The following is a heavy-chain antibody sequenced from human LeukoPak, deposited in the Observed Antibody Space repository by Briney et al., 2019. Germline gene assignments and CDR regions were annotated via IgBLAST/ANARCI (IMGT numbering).Heavy chain of an antibody. CDR3: ARLPTAINGYFDP. V-gene: IGHV3-23*01. Sequence: GGSLRLSCAASGFTFSSYAMSWVRQAPGKGLEWVSAISGGGGSTYYADSVKGRFTISGDNSKNTLYLQMNSLRAEDTALYYCARLPTAINGYFDPWGQGTLVTVSS. CDR2: ISGGGGST. J-gene: IGHJ5*02. D-gene: IGHD2-2*01. CDR1: GFTFSSYA.